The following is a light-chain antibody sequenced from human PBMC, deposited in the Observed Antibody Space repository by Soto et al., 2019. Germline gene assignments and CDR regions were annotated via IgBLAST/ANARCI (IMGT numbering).Light chain of an antibody. J-gene: IGKJ1*01. CDR1: QNFGGRS. CDR2: DTS. V-gene: IGKV3-20*01. Sequence: EIVLTQSPGTLSLSPGDKATLSCRASQNFGGRSLAWYQQKPGQPPKLLIYDTSTWAAGSPDRFSGTGSGTDFTLTINRLEPEDFAVYYCQQYAGSPETFGQGTKVEI. CDR3: QQYAGSPET.